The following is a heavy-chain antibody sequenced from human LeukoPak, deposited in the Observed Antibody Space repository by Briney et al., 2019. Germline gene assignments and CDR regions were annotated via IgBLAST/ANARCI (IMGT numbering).Heavy chain of an antibody. J-gene: IGHJ6*03. CDR3: AKGGLAPYYYYYYYMDV. CDR2: ISSSSGYI. V-gene: IGHV3-21*01. D-gene: IGHD3/OR15-3a*01. CDR1: GFTFSSYS. Sequence: PGGSLRLSCAASGFTFSSYSMNWVRQAPGKGLEWVSSISSSSGYIYYADSVKGRFTISRDNAKNSLYLQMNSLRAEDTAVYYCAKGGLAPYYYYYYYMDVWGKGTTVTVSS.